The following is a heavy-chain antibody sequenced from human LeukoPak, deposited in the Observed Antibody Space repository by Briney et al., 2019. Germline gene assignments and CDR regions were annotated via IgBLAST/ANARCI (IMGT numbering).Heavy chain of an antibody. D-gene: IGHD2-2*02. CDR1: GFIFSNYW. CDR3: ARDMYRYCSGTSCYIFDY. V-gene: IGHV3-7*01. Sequence: GGSLRLSCAASGFIFSNYWMSRVRQAPGKGLEWVANIKQDGSEKYYVDSVKGRFTISRDNAKNSLYLQMNSLKAEDTAVYYCARDMYRYCSGTSCYIFDYWGQGTLVTVSS. J-gene: IGHJ4*02. CDR2: IKQDGSEK.